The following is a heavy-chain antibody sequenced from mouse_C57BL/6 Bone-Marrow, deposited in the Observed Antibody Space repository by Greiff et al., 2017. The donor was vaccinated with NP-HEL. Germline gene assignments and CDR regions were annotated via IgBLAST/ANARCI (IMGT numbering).Heavy chain of an antibody. CDR2: ISSGGDYI. D-gene: IGHD4-1*01. J-gene: IGHJ4*01. Sequence: EVKLVESGEGLVKPGGSLKLSCAASGFTFSSYAMSWVRQTPEQRLEWVAYISSGGDYIYYADTVKGRFTISRDHSRNTLYLQMSSLKSEDTAMYYCTKLTGTLYYAMDYWGQGTSVTVSS. CDR1: GFTFSSYA. CDR3: TKLTGTLYYAMDY. V-gene: IGHV5-9-1*02.